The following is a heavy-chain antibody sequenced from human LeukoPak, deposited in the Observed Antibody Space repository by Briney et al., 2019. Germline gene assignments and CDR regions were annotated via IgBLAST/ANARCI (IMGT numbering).Heavy chain of an antibody. J-gene: IGHJ4*02. D-gene: IGHD3-10*01. CDR1: GFTFDDYA. Sequence: GGSLRLSCAASGFTFDDYAMHWVRQAPGKGLEWVSGISWNSGSIGYADSVKGRFTISRDSAKNSLYLQMNSLRAEDTALYYCAQGGDASGRALNYWGQGTLVTVSS. CDR3: AQGGDASGRALNY. CDR2: ISWNSGSI. V-gene: IGHV3-9*01.